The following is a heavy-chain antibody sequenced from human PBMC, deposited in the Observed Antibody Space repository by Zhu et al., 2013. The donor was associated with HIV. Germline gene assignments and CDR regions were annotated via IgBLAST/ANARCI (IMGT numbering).Heavy chain of an antibody. D-gene: IGHD3-10*01. CDR1: GGTFSSYT. V-gene: IGHV1-69*08. CDR2: IIPILGIA. J-gene: IGHJ6*02. Sequence: QVQLVQSGAEVKKPGSSVKVSCKASGGTFSSYTISWVRQAPGQGLEWMGRIIPILGIANYAQKFQGRVTITADKSTSTAYMELSSLRSEDTAVYYCARDRVPPVYYYYYYGMDVWGQGTTVTVSS. CDR3: ARDRVPPVYYYYYYGMDV.